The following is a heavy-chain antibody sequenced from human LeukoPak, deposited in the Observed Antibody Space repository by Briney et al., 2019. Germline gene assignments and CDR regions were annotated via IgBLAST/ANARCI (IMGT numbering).Heavy chain of an antibody. V-gene: IGHV3-7*01. D-gene: IGHD3-10*01. Sequence: GGSLRLSCVASGFTFGEYWMSWVRQAPGKGLEWVANIKLDGSEKNYVDSVKGRFTISRDNSKNTLYLQMNSLRAEDTAVYYCASPYYGSGSFDYWGQGTLVTVSS. CDR2: IKLDGSEK. CDR1: GFTFGEYW. CDR3: ASPYYGSGSFDY. J-gene: IGHJ4*02.